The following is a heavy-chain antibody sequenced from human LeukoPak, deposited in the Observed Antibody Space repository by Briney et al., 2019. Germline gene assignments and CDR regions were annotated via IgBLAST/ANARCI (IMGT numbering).Heavy chain of an antibody. CDR2: ISSSGSTI. V-gene: IGHV3-48*03. CDR1: GFTFSSYE. Sequence: PGGSLRPSCAASGFTFSSYEMNWVRQAPGKGLEWVSYISSSGSTIYYADSVKGRFTISRDNAKNSLYLQMNSLRAEDTAVYYCARDVTYSGYDRYMDVWGKGTTVTVSS. CDR3: ARDVTYSGYDRYMDV. D-gene: IGHD5-12*01. J-gene: IGHJ6*03.